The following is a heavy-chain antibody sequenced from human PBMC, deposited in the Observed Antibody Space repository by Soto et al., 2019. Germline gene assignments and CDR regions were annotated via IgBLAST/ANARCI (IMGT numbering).Heavy chain of an antibody. CDR3: ARETRLVKYSSVVSNWFGP. J-gene: IGHJ5*02. Sequence: PSETLSLTCTFSGGSISSGGYYWSWIRQHPGKGLEWIGYIYYSGSTYYNPSLKSRVTISVDTSKNQFSLKLSSVTAADTAVDYGARETRLVKYSSVVSNWFGPWGQGTLVT. V-gene: IGHV4-31*03. D-gene: IGHD6-25*01. CDR2: IYYSGST. CDR1: GGSISSGGYY.